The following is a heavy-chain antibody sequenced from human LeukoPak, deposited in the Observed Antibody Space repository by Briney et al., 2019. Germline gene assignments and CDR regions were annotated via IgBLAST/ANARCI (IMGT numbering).Heavy chain of an antibody. Sequence: GGSLRLSCAASGFTVSSNYMSWVRQAPGKGLEWVSVIYSGGSTYYADSVKGRFTISRDNSKNTLYLQMSSLRAEDTAVYYCASHIITMVRGVQNWFDPWGQGTLVTVSS. D-gene: IGHD3-10*01. CDR2: IYSGGST. J-gene: IGHJ5*02. CDR3: ASHIITMVRGVQNWFDP. V-gene: IGHV3-53*01. CDR1: GFTVSSNY.